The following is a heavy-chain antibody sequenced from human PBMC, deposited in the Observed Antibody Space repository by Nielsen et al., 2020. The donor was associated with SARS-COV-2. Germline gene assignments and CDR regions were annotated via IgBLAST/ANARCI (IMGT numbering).Heavy chain of an antibody. Sequence: SETLSLTCAVYGGSFSGYYWSWIRQPPGKGLEWIGEINHSGSTNYNPSLKSRVTISVDTSKNQFSLKLSSVTAADTAVYYCASVVGATYSFDYWGQGTLVTVSS. CDR1: GGSFSGYY. J-gene: IGHJ4*02. CDR3: ASVVGATYSFDY. V-gene: IGHV4-34*01. D-gene: IGHD1-26*01. CDR2: INHSGST.